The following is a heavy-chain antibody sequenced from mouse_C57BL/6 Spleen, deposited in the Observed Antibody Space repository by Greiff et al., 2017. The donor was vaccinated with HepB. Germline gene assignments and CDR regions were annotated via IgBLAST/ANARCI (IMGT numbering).Heavy chain of an antibody. Sequence: EVQLQESGPGLVKPSQSLSLTCSVTGYSITSGYYWNWIRQFPGNKLEWMGYISYDGSNNYNPSLKNRISITRDTSKNQFFLKLNSVTTEDTATYYCASSALYDYGAWFAYWGQGTLVTVSA. D-gene: IGHD2-4*01. V-gene: IGHV3-6*01. J-gene: IGHJ3*01. CDR1: GYSITSGYY. CDR3: ASSALYDYGAWFAY. CDR2: ISYDGSN.